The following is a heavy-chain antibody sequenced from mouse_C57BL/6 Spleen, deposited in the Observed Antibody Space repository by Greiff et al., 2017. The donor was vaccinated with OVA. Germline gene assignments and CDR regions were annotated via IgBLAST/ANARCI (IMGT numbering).Heavy chain of an antibody. D-gene: IGHD4-1*01. V-gene: IGHV1-82*01. CDR3: ARRANWNYFDY. CDR1: GYAFSSSW. Sequence: LMEPGASVKISCKASGYAFSSSWMNWVKQRPGKGLEWIGRIYPGDGDTNYNGKFKGKATLTADKSSSTAYMQLSSLTSEDSAVYFCARRANWNYFDYWGQGTTLTVSS. CDR2: IYPGDGDT. J-gene: IGHJ2*01.